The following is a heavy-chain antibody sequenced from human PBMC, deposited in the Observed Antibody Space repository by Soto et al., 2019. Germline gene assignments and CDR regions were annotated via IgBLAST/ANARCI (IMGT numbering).Heavy chain of an antibody. CDR2: ISRSSGTI. D-gene: IGHD3-22*01. V-gene: IGHV3-48*01. CDR1: GFSFNDYS. J-gene: IGHJ6*02. Sequence: PGGSLRLSCAASGFSFNDYSMNWARQAPGKGLEWVSYISRSSGTIYYADSVKGRFTISRHNSKNTLYLQMNSLRAEDTAVYYCARDPYYDSSGYLASYGMDVWGQGNPGHRLL. CDR3: ARDPYYDSSGYLASYGMDV.